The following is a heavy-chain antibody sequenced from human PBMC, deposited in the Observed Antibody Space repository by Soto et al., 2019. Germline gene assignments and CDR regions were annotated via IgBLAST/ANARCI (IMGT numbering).Heavy chain of an antibody. J-gene: IGHJ4*02. CDR1: GFTFSSYA. V-gene: IGHV3-23*01. D-gene: IGHD3-9*01. Sequence: GGSLRLSCAASGFTFSSYAMSWVRQAPGKGLEWVSAISGSGGSTYYADSVKGRFTISRDNSKNTLYLQMNSLRAEDTAVYYCAKVEVLRYFDWLNPLYYWGQGTLVTVSS. CDR3: AKVEVLRYFDWLNPLYY. CDR2: ISGSGGST.